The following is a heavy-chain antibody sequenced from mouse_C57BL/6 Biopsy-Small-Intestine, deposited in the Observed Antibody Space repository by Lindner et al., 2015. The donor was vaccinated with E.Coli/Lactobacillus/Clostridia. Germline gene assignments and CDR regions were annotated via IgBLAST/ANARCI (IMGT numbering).Heavy chain of an antibody. CDR2: ISTYNGNT. V-gene: IGHV1-81*01. CDR3: AREGRWFGELSMDV. Sequence: SVKVSCKASGYTVTSYGISWVRQAPGQGLQWLGWISTYNGNTNYAQTLRGRVTMTTDTSTTTDTSTTTAYMELRSLKSDDTAVYYCAREGRWFGELSMDVWGQGTTVTVSA. CDR1: GYTVTSYG. J-gene: IGHJ1*01. D-gene: IGHD2-3*01.